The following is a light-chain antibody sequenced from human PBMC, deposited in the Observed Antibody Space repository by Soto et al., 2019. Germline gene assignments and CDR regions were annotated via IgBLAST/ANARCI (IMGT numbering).Light chain of an antibody. Sequence: QSALTQPPSASGSPGQSVTISCTGTSSDVGGYNYVSWYQQYPGKAPKLMIYEVSKRPSGVPDRFSGSKSGNTASLTVSGPQAEDEADYYCSSYAGINSVFGGGTKLTVL. CDR3: SSYAGINSV. J-gene: IGLJ2*01. CDR2: EVS. CDR1: SSDVGGYNY. V-gene: IGLV2-8*01.